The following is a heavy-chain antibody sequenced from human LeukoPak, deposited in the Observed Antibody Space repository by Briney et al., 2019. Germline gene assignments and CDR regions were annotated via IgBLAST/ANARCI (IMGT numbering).Heavy chain of an antibody. CDR2: ISYDGSNK. Sequence: QTGGSLRLSCAASGFTFSTYGMNWVRQAPGKGLEWVAVISYDGSNKYYADSVKGRFTISRDNSKNTLYLQMNSLRAEDTAVYYCAREDIVGATEYGDAFDIWGQGTMVTVSS. D-gene: IGHD1-26*01. CDR1: GFTFSTYG. CDR3: AREDIVGATEYGDAFDI. J-gene: IGHJ3*02. V-gene: IGHV3-30*19.